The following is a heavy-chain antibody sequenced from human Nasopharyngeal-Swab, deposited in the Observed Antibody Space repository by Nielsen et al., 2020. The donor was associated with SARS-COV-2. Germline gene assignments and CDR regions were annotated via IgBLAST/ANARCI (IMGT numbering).Heavy chain of an antibody. CDR1: GFTFSSFA. J-gene: IGHJ4*02. V-gene: IGHV3-23*01. Sequence: GESLKISCAASGFTFSSFAMAWVRQAPGKGPDWVSTISGGAGSTYYADSVKGRFTISRDNSKNTLYLQLNSLGAEDTAAYFCAKGPRYNWDYPSTYFDYWGQGTLVTVSS. CDR3: AKGPRYNWDYPSTYFDY. D-gene: IGHD1-7*01. CDR2: ISGGAGST.